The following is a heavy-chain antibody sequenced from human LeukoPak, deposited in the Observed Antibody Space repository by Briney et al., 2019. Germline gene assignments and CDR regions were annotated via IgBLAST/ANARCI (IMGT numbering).Heavy chain of an antibody. CDR2: INPNSGGT. D-gene: IGHD1-1*01. J-gene: IGHJ6*02. CDR3: ARDRVNWNDDVYYYYCYGMDV. CDR1: GYTFTGYY. V-gene: IGHV1-2*02. Sequence: GASVKVSCKASGYTFTGYYMHWVRQAPGQGLEWMGWINPNSGGTNYAQKFQGRVTMTRDTSISTAYMELSRLRSDDTAVYYCARDRVNWNDDVYYYYCYGMDVWGQGTTVTVSS.